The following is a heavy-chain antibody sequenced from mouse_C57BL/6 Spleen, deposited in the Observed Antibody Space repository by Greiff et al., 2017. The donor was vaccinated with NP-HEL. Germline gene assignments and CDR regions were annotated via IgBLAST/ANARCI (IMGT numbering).Heavy chain of an antibody. V-gene: IGHV5-9*01. J-gene: IGHJ4*01. D-gene: IGHD2-1*01. Sequence: DVKLVESGGGLVKPGGSLKLSCAASGFTFSSYTMSWVRQTPEKRLEWVATISGGGGNTYYPDSVKGRFTISRDNAKNTLYLQMSSLRSEDTALYYCARHGPIYYGNYYAMDYWGQGTSVTVSS. CDR2: ISGGGGNT. CDR1: GFTFSSYT. CDR3: ARHGPIYYGNYYAMDY.